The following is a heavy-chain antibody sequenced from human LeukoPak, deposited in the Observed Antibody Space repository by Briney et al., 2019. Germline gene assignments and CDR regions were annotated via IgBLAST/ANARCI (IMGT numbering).Heavy chain of an antibody. CDR1: GFTFSSYG. V-gene: IGHV3-30*18. CDR2: ISYDGSNK. CDR3: AKEGIVGVWYFDY. J-gene: IGHJ4*02. Sequence: GGSLRLPCAASGFTFSSYGMHWVRQAPGKGLEWVAVISYDGSNKYYADSVKGRFTISRDNSKNTLYLQMNSLRAEDTAVYYCAKEGIVGVWYFDYWGQGTLVTVSS. D-gene: IGHD1-26*01.